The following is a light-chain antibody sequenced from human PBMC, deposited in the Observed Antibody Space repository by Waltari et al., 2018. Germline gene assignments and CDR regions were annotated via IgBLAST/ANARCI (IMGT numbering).Light chain of an antibody. CDR2: AAS. J-gene: IGKJ4*01. CDR1: QRINSY. V-gene: IGKV1-39*01. Sequence: DIQMTQSPSSLSASLGDSVTISCRASQRINSYLNWYQQKPGLAPKLLIYAASSFQNGVPARVNGSGSGTDFSLTISSLQPDDIATYYCQQSFSTPLTFGGGTKVEIK. CDR3: QQSFSTPLT.